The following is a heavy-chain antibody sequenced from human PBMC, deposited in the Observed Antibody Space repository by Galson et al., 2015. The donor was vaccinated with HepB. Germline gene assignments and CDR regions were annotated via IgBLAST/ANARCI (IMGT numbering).Heavy chain of an antibody. CDR2: INPNSGGT. Sequence: SVKVSCKASGYTFTGYYMHWVRQAPGQGLEWMGWINPNSGGTNYAQKFQGRATMTRDTSISTAYMELSRLRSDDTAVYYCARFPTFIVRGDQNWFDPWGQGTLVTVSS. CDR3: ARFPTFIVRGDQNWFDP. D-gene: IGHD2-15*01. CDR1: GYTFTGYY. J-gene: IGHJ5*02. V-gene: IGHV1-2*02.